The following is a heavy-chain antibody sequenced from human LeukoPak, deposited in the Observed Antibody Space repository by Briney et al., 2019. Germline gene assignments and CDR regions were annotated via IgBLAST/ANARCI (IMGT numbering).Heavy chain of an antibody. CDR2: IYYSGST. D-gene: IGHD3-22*01. J-gene: IGHJ4*02. CDR1: GGSISSSSYY. Sequence: SETLSLTCTVSGGSISSSSYYWGWIRQPPGKGLEWIGSIYYSGSTYYNPSLKSRVTISVDTSKNQFSLKLSSVTAADTAVYYCARGSYDSSGYYYSPFDYWGQGTLVTVSS. V-gene: IGHV4-39*01. CDR3: ARGSYDSSGYYYSPFDY.